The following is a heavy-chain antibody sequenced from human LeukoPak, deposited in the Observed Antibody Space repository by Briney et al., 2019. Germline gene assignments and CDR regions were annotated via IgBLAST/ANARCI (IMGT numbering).Heavy chain of an antibody. V-gene: IGHV4-59*08. CDR1: GGSISSYY. D-gene: IGHD3-16*01. Sequence: PSETLSLTCTVSGGSISSYYWSWIRQPPGKGLEWIGYIYYSGSTNYNPSLKSRVTISVDTSKNQFSLKLSSVTAADTAVYYCARRYGSSLGGYYYFYMDVWGKGTTVTVSS. CDR3: ARRYGSSLGGYYYFYMDV. CDR2: IYYSGST. J-gene: IGHJ6*03.